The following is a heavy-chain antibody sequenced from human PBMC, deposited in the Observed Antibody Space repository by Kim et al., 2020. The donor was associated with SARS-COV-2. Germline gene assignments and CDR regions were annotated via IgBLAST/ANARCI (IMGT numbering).Heavy chain of an antibody. CDR2: IWYDGSNK. CDR1: GFTFSSYG. CDR3: ARNHNMGGSYHVDY. D-gene: IGHD1-26*01. V-gene: IGHV3-33*01. J-gene: IGHJ4*02. Sequence: GGSLRLSCAASGFTFSSYGMHWVRQAPGKGLEWVAVIWYDGSNKYYADSVKGRFTISRDNSKNTLYLQMNSLRAEDTAVYYCARNHNMGGSYHVDYWGQGTLVTVSS.